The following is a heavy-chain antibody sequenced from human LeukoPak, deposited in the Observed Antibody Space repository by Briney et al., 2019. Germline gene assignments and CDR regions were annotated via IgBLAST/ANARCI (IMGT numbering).Heavy chain of an antibody. CDR3: ARGWNYIDS. Sequence: SQTLSLTCAISGDSFSSSSATWSWLRQSPSRGLECLGRTYYRSKWYNDYAVSVRSRITINPDTSKNQFSLHLNSVTPEDTAVYYCARGWNYIDSWGQGTLVTVSS. CDR2: TYYRSKWYN. J-gene: IGHJ4*02. V-gene: IGHV6-1*01. D-gene: IGHD1-1*01. CDR1: GDSFSSSSAT.